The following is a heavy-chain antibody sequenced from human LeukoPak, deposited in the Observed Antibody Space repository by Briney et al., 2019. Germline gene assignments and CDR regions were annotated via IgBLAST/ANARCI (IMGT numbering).Heavy chain of an antibody. CDR1: GFTFSTSW. V-gene: IGHV3-7*01. D-gene: IGHD7-27*01. CDR3: ARGGPTGALDD. Sequence: GGSLRLSCAASGFTFSTSWMSWVRQAPGKGLEWVANIRKDGSDIHYVDSVKGRFTISRDNAKNSLFLQMNSLRAEDTALYYCARGGPTGALDDWGQGTLLTVSS. CDR2: IRKDGSDI. J-gene: IGHJ4*02.